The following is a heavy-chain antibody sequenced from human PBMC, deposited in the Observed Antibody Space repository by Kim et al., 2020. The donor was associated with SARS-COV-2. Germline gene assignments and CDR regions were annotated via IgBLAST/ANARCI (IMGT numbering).Heavy chain of an antibody. Sequence: GGSLRLSCAASGFTFSSYSMNWVRQAPGKGLEWVSYISSSSSTIYYADSVKGRFTISRDNAKNSLYLQMNSLRDEDTAVYYCARGGGALVPYPYYFDYWGQGTLVTVSS. J-gene: IGHJ4*02. CDR3: ARGGGALVPYPYYFDY. CDR1: GFTFSSYS. CDR2: ISSSSSTI. V-gene: IGHV3-48*02. D-gene: IGHD2-2*02.